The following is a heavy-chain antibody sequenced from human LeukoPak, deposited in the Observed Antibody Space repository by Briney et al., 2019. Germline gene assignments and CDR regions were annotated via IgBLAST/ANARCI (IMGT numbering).Heavy chain of an antibody. V-gene: IGHV4-39*07. CDR3: ARAGPQDPLVRP. Sequence: PSETLSLTCTVSGGSISSRSYYWGWIRQPPGKGLEWIGSFYYSGSTNYNASLKSRVTISVDTSKKQVSLKVTSVTAADTAVYYCARAGPQDPLVRPWGQGTLVTVSS. CDR2: FYYSGST. J-gene: IGHJ5*02. D-gene: IGHD3-9*01. CDR1: GGSISSRSYY.